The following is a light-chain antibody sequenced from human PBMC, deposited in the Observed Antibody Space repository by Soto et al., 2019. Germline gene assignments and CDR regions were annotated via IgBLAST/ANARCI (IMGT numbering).Light chain of an antibody. J-gene: IGLJ1*01. CDR2: GNS. Sequence: QLVLTQPPSVSGAPGQRVTISCTGSDSSIGAGYDVHWYQQLPGTPPKVLIYGNSNRPSGVPDRFSASKSGTSASLAITGLQAEDEADYYCQSYDNSLSGSYVFGSGTKLTVL. CDR3: QSYDNSLSGSYV. V-gene: IGLV1-40*01. CDR1: DSSIGAGYD.